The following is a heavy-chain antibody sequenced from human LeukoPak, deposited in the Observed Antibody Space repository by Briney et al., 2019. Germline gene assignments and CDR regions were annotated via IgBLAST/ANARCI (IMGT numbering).Heavy chain of an antibody. CDR2: ISGSGGST. CDR3: AKLPAPMNTVTDY. Sequence: GGSLRLSCAASGFTFSSYAMSWVRQAPGKGLKWVSAISGSGGSTYYADSVKGRFTISRDNSKNTLYLQMNSLRAEDTAVYYCAKLPAPMNTVTDYWGQGTLVTVSS. D-gene: IGHD4-17*01. J-gene: IGHJ4*02. CDR1: GFTFSSYA. V-gene: IGHV3-23*01.